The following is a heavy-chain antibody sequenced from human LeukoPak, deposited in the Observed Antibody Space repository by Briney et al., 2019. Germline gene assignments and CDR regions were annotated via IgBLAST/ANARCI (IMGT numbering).Heavy chain of an antibody. D-gene: IGHD3-22*01. J-gene: IGHJ3*02. CDR2: IRSKAYGGTT. Sequence: QAGGSLRLSCTASGFTFGDYAMSWFRQAPGKGLEWVGFIRSKAYGGTTEYAASVKGRFTISRDDSKSIAYLQMNSLKTEDTAVYYCTRDLHSSGYYDAFDIWGQGTMVTVSS. V-gene: IGHV3-49*03. CDR1: GFTFGDYA. CDR3: TRDLHSSGYYDAFDI.